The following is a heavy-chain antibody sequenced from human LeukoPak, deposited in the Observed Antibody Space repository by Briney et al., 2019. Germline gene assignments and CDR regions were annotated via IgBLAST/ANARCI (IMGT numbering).Heavy chain of an antibody. CDR3: ARDKPYYYDSSGYYSRGGFDY. J-gene: IGHJ4*02. Sequence: RASVKLSCKASGYTFTSYGISWVRQAPGQGLEWMGWISAYNGNTNYAQKLQGRVTMTTDTSTSTAYMELRSLRSDDTAVYYCARDKPYYYDSSGYYSRGGFDYWGQGTLVTVSS. CDR1: GYTFTSYG. D-gene: IGHD3-22*01. CDR2: ISAYNGNT. V-gene: IGHV1-18*01.